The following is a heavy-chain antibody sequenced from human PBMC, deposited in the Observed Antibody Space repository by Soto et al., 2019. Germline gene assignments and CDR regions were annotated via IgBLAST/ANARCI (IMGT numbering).Heavy chain of an antibody. Sequence: GWSLRLSCAASGFTFSSYAMSWVRQAPGKGLEWVSSISGSGGSTYYADSVKGRFTISRDNSKNTLYLQMNSLRAEDTAVYYCAEPLGPAAIRDAFEIQGQGTMVTV. CDR3: AEPLGPAAIRDAFEI. CDR1: GFTFSSYA. V-gene: IGHV3-23*01. CDR2: ISGSGGST. D-gene: IGHD2-2*01. J-gene: IGHJ3*02.